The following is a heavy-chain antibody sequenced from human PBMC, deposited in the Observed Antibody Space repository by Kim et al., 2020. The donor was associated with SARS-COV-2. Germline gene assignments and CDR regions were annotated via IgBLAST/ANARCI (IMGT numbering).Heavy chain of an antibody. CDR3: ARSQPGAYYYYAMDV. CDR2: IDHAGST. D-gene: IGHD3-10*01. J-gene: IGHJ6*02. V-gene: IGHV4-34*01. CDR1: GGSFSAFH. Sequence: SETLSRTCAVYGGSFSAFHWSWIRQPPGKGLEWIGEIDHAGSTNYNPSLKSRVTISVDTSKNHISLRLRSVTAADTAVYYCARSQPGAYYYYAMDVWGQGTTVTISS.